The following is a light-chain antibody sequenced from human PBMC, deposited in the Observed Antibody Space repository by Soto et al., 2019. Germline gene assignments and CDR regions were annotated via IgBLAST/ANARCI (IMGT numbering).Light chain of an antibody. Sequence: EIVLTQSPGTLSLSPGERATLSCRASQSVSSSYLAWYQQKPGQAPRLLIYGASSRATGIPDRFSGSGSGTDFTLTISRLEHDDFSLYYCQLYGSSRTFPQGPNLEI. V-gene: IGKV3-20*01. CDR3: QLYGSSRT. J-gene: IGKJ1*01. CDR2: GAS. CDR1: QSVSSSY.